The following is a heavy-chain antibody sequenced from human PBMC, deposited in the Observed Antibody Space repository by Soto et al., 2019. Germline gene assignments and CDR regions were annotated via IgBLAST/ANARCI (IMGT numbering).Heavy chain of an antibody. CDR3: ARALFVSGSSQTRPVG. CDR2: ISQSGNT. V-gene: IGHV4-34*01. J-gene: IGHJ4*02. Sequence: SATLSLTCSSYSGSFSGYYWSWILQPPGKGLEWIGEISQSGNTNYSPSLKSRVSISIDTSKKQFSLNLASVSAADTAVYYCARALFVSGSSQTRPVGWCQGPLVSVA. D-gene: IGHD6-6*01. CDR1: SGSFSGYY.